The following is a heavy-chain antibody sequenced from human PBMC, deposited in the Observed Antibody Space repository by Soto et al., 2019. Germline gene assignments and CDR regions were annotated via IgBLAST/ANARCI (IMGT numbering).Heavy chain of an antibody. D-gene: IGHD3-3*01. V-gene: IGHV1-18*04. CDR1: GYSFSTYD. Sequence: LLLQSGAELKKPGASVKISCKASGYSFSTYDISWLRQAPGQGPEWMGRISPKNGNTNYAQNFQDRVTMTADTSSSTASMELRGLRSDDTAKYYCATSYDSGFDPWGQGTLVTVSS. J-gene: IGHJ5*02. CDR3: ATSYDSGFDP. CDR2: ISPKNGNT.